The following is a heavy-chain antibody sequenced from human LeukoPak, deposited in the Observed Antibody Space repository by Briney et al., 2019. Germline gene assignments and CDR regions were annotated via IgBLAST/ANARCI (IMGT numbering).Heavy chain of an antibody. J-gene: IGHJ6*02. CDR1: GGPLGSFA. CDR2: IIPIFGTA. V-gene: IGHV1-69*13. CDR3: ARAPTHYYYGMDV. Sequence: ASVRASCRVSGGPLGSFAISGWRQALGQGLEWMGGIIPIFGTANYAQKFQGRVTITADESTSTAYMELSSLRSEDTAVYYCARAPTHYYYGMDVWGQGTTVTVSS.